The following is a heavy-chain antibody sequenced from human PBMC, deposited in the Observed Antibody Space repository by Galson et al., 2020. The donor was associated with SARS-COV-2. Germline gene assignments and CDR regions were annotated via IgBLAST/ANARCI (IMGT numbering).Heavy chain of an antibody. J-gene: IGHJ4*02. CDR1: GFIFSNYA. CDR3: AKGGTYYYPPND. CDR2: ISGTGGST. Sequence: GESLKIFCAASGFIFSNYAMNWVRQAPGKGLEWVSVISGTGGSTYYADSVKGRFTISRDNSKNTLYLQMNSLRAEDTAVYYCAKGGTYYYPPNDGGQGTLVTVSS. V-gene: IGHV3-23*01. D-gene: IGHD3-22*01.